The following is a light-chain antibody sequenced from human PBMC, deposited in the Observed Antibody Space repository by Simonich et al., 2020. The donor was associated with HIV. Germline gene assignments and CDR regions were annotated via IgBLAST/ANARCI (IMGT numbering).Light chain of an antibody. V-gene: IGLV2-14*01. CDR2: DVT. Sequence: QSALTQPASVSGSPGQSITISCAGTNSDVGGYNYVSWYQQHPGKAPKLMIYDVTKRPSGVPDRFSGSKSGTSASLAITGLQAEDEADYYCQSYDSSLSCSVFGGGTKLTVL. CDR1: NSDVGGYNY. J-gene: IGLJ2*01. CDR3: QSYDSSLSCSV.